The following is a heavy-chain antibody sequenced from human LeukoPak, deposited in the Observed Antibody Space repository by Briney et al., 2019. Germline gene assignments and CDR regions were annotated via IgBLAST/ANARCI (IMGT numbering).Heavy chain of an antibody. V-gene: IGHV3-30*18. Sequence: GGSLRLSCAASGFTFSSYGMHWVCQAPGKGLEWVAVISYDGSNKYYADSVKGRFTISRDNSKNTLYLQMNSLRAEDTAVYYCAKWDSGSFDYWGQGTLVTVSS. CDR2: ISYDGSNK. CDR3: AKWDSGSFDY. CDR1: GFTFSSYG. J-gene: IGHJ4*02. D-gene: IGHD1-26*01.